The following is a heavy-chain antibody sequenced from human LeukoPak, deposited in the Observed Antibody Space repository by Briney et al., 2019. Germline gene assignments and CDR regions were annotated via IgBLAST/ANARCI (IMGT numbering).Heavy chain of an antibody. V-gene: IGHV4-4*07. CDR1: GGSISSYY. Sequence: PSETLSLTCTVSGGSISSYYWSWIRQPAGKGLEWIGRIYSSGSTNYNPSLKSRVTMSVDTSKKQFSLKLSSVTTADTAVYYCASVASYISGWYLSFDHRGHGTLGTVSS. CDR3: ASVASYISGWYLSFDH. D-gene: IGHD6-19*01. CDR2: IYSSGST. J-gene: IGHJ4*01.